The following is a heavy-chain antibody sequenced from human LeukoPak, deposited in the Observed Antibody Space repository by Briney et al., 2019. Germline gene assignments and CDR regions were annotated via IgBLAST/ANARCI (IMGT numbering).Heavy chain of an antibody. J-gene: IGHJ1*01. CDR3: ARAPSEIGGYYPEYFRH. CDR2: ISTSSTYI. CDR1: EFTLRSYN. D-gene: IGHD3-22*01. Sequence: PGGSLRLSCAASEFTLRSYNMHWVRQAPGKGLEWVSYISTSSTYIYYADSVKGRFTISRDNAKNTLSLQMNSLRAEDTGVYYCARAPSEIGGYYPEYFRHWGQGTLVTVSS. V-gene: IGHV3-21*01.